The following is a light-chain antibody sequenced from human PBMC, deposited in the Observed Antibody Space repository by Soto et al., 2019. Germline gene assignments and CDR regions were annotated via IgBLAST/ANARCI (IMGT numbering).Light chain of an antibody. J-gene: IGKJ2*01. Sequence: DIQMTQSPSSLSASVGDRVTITCRASQSISSYLSWSQQKPGKAPKVLIYAASSLQSGVPSRFSGSGSGTDFNLTNSNLQPEDFATYYCQQSYSTPYTLGHSTKLEMK. V-gene: IGKV1-39*01. CDR2: AAS. CDR3: QQSYSTPYT. CDR1: QSISSY.